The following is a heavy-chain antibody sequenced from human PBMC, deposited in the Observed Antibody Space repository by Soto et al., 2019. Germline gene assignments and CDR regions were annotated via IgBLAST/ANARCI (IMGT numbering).Heavy chain of an antibody. J-gene: IGHJ4*02. CDR1: GGSISSYY. CDR2: IYYSGST. D-gene: IGHD3-10*01. Sequence: PSETLSLTCTVSGGSISSYYWSWIRQPPGKGLEWIGYIYYSGSTNYNPALKSGVTISVDTSKNKFSLKLSSVTAADTAVYYCARGGRLLWFGEDHPLDYWGQGTMVTVPS. V-gene: IGHV4-59*01. CDR3: ARGGRLLWFGEDHPLDY.